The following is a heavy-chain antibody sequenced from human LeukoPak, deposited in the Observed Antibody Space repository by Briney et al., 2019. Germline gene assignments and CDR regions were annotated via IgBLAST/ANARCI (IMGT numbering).Heavy chain of an antibody. CDR2: INPNSGGT. J-gene: IGHJ5*02. Sequence: GASVKVSCKASGYTFTCYYMHWVRQAPGQGLEWMGWINPNSGGTNYAQKFQGRVTMTRDTSISTAYMELSRLRSDDTAVYYCAREVSRVMGSGSYDPWGQGTLVTVSS. CDR3: AREVSRVMGSGSYDP. V-gene: IGHV1-2*02. D-gene: IGHD3-10*01. CDR1: GYTFTCYY.